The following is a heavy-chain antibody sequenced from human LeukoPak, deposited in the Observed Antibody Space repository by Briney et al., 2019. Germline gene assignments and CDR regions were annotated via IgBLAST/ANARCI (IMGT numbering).Heavy chain of an antibody. CDR2: IISDGST. CDR1: GFTFSSYW. CDR3: ARAPSEIGGYYPEYFRH. Sequence: GGSLRLSCAASGFTFSSYWMHWVRQAPGKGLVWLSRIISDGSTNYADSVKGRFTISRDNAKNTLSLQMNSLRAEDTGVYYCARAPSEIGGYYPEYFRHWGQGTLVTVSS. V-gene: IGHV3-74*01. D-gene: IGHD3-22*01. J-gene: IGHJ1*01.